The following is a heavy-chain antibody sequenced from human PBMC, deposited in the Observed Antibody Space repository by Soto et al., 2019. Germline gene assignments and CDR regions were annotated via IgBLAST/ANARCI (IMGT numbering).Heavy chain of an antibody. CDR2: IYYSGST. D-gene: IGHD6-6*01. CDR1: GGSISSSSYY. CDR3: ARDLLAARPQYYFDY. Sequence: SETLSLTCTVSGGSISSSSYYWGWIRQPPGKGLEWIGSIYYSGSTYYNPSLKSRVTISVDTSKNQFSLKLSSVTAADPAVYYCARDLLAARPQYYFDYWGQGTLVTVSS. J-gene: IGHJ4*02. V-gene: IGHV4-39*07.